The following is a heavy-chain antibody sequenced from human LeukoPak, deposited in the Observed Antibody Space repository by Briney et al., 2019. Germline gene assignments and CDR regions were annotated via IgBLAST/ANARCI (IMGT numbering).Heavy chain of an antibody. D-gene: IGHD3-3*01. J-gene: IGHJ4*02. CDR3: AKGFSYDFWSGYLGY. V-gene: IGHV3-9*01. CDR1: GFTFGDYA. Sequence: PGGSLRLSCAASGFTFGDYAMHWVRQAPGKGLEWVSGISWNSGSIGYADSVKGRFTISRDHAKNSLYLQMNSLRAEDTALYYCAKGFSYDFWSGYLGYWGQGTLVTVSS. CDR2: ISWNSGSI.